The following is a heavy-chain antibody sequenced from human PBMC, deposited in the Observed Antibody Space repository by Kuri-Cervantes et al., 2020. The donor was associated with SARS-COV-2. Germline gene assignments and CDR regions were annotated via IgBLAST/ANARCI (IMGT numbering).Heavy chain of an antibody. Sequence: GSLRLSCAVYGGSFSGYYWSWIRQPPGKGLEWIGEINHSGSTNYNPSLKSRVTISVDTSKNQFSLKLSSVTAADTAVYYCARGLDFWSGYPRYYYYGMDVWGQGTTVTVSS. CDR3: ARGLDFWSGYPRYYYYGMDV. CDR2: INHSGST. D-gene: IGHD3-3*01. J-gene: IGHJ6*02. V-gene: IGHV4-34*01. CDR1: GGSFSGYY.